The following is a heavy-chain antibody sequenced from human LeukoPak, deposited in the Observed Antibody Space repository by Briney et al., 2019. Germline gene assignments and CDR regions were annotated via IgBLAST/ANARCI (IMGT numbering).Heavy chain of an antibody. CDR3: ARVLLTYYDFWSGYPDAFDI. D-gene: IGHD3-3*01. V-gene: IGHV3-7*01. Sequence: GGSLRLSCAASGFTFSSYWMSWVRQAPGKGLEWVANIKQDGSEKYYVDSVKGRFTISRDNAKNSLYLQMNSLGAEDTAVYYCARVLLTYYDFWSGYPDAFDIWGQGTMVTVSS. CDR2: IKQDGSEK. J-gene: IGHJ3*02. CDR1: GFTFSSYW.